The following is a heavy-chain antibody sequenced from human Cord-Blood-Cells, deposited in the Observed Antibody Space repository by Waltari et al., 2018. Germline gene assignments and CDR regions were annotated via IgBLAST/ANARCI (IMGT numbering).Heavy chain of an antibody. Sequence: QVQLQESGPGLVQPSETLSLTCTVPGGSISSYYCSWIRQPAGKGLEWIGRIHTSGSTNYNPSLKSRVTMSVDTSKNQFSLKLSSVTAADTAVYYCARVYYSSSWYYFDYWGQGTLVTVSS. CDR1: GGSISSYY. V-gene: IGHV4-4*07. CDR2: IHTSGST. J-gene: IGHJ4*02. CDR3: ARVYYSSSWYYFDY. D-gene: IGHD6-13*01.